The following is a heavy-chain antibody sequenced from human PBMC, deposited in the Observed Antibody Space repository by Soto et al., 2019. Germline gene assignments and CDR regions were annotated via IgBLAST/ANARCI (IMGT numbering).Heavy chain of an antibody. V-gene: IGHV3-30-3*01. CDR3: ARDQGGQSGNFIFDT. CDR1: GFSFSISP. J-gene: IGHJ4*02. CDR2: ISYDGTNK. D-gene: IGHD3-16*01. Sequence: GGSLRLSCAASGFSFSISPMHWVRQAPGKGPEWVALISYDGTNKFYADSVKGRFTISRDNSKSTLYLQVDSLRPEDAAVYYCARDQGGQSGNFIFDTWGQGTLVTVSS.